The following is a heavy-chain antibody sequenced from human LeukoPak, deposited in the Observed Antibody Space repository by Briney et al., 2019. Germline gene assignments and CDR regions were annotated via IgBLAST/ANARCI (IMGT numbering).Heavy chain of an antibody. J-gene: IGHJ6*02. CDR2: ISGSGSDL. D-gene: IGHD3-22*01. Sequence: GGSLRLSCVACGFSFSDYHMSWIRQAPGRGLEWISYISGSGSDLYYADSVKGRFTISRDNANNSLYLQMNSLRAEDTAVYYCARSIGYYYTMDVWGQGTRVSVSS. CDR3: ARSIGYYYTMDV. CDR1: GFSFSDYH. V-gene: IGHV3-11*01.